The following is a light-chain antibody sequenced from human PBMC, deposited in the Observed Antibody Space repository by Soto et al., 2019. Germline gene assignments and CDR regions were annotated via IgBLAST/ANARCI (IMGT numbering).Light chain of an antibody. CDR2: DAS. CDR1: QSVSSNY. Sequence: EIVLTQSPATLSLSPGERAALSCGASQSVSSNYLAWYQQKPGLAPRLLIYDASRRATGIPDRFSGSGSGADFILSISRVEAEDVGVYYCMQGTHWPLTFGQGTRLEIK. V-gene: IGKV3D-20*01. J-gene: IGKJ5*01. CDR3: MQGTHWPLT.